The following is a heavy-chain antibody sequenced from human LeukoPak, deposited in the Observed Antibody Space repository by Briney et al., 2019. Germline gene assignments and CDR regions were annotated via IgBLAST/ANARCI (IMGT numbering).Heavy chain of an antibody. D-gene: IGHD1-26*01. CDR3: VKDSPPRYSGGPPAY. Sequence: GGSLRLSCAASGFTFSSYAMHWVRQAPGKGLEWVAVISYDGSNKYYADSVKGRFTISRDNSKNTLYLQMNSLRAEDTAMYYCVKDSPPRYSGGPPAYWGQGTLVTVSS. CDR1: GFTFSSYA. CDR2: ISYDGSNK. V-gene: IGHV3-30-3*01. J-gene: IGHJ4*02.